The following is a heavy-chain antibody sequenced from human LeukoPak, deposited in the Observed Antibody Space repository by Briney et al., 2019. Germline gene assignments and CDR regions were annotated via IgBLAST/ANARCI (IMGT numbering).Heavy chain of an antibody. CDR3: ARSTSNSGYDVSVSI. D-gene: IGHD5-12*01. Sequence: SETLSLTRTVTGGSISTYYWSWIRQPPGKGLEWIGYIYYTGSTKYNPSLKSRVTISIDTSKNQFSLKLSSVTAADTAVYYCARSTSNSGYDVSVSIWGQGTLVTVSS. V-gene: IGHV4-59*01. CDR1: GGSISTYY. J-gene: IGHJ4*02. CDR2: IYYTGST.